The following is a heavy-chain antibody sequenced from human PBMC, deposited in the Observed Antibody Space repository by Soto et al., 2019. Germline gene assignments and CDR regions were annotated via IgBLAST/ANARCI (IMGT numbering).Heavy chain of an antibody. Sequence: EVQLVESGGGLVQPGGSLRLSCAASGFTFSSYWMHWVRQAPGKGLEWVSRMNMGGNRISYVDSVKGRCTISRDNAKNTLYMEMNSAKVYDTAVCYWVRGDGDRYDGHGYLGRHWGQGTLVTVSS. CDR2: MNMGGNRI. D-gene: IGHD2-21*01. CDR1: GFTFSSYW. V-gene: IGHV3-74*01. J-gene: IGHJ4*02. CDR3: VRGDGDRYDGHGYLGRH.